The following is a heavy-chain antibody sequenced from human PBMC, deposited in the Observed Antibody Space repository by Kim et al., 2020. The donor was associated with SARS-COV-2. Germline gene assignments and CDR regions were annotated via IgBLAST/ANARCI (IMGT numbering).Heavy chain of an antibody. V-gene: IGHV4-39*07. CDR1: GGSISSSSYY. D-gene: IGHD3-10*01. Sequence: SETLSLTCTVSGGSISSSSYYWGWIRQPPGKGLEWIGSIYYSGSTYYNPSLKSRVTISVDTSKNQFSLKLSSVTAADTAVYYCARVAPIYGSGVFDYWGQGTLVTVSS. J-gene: IGHJ4*02. CDR3: ARVAPIYGSGVFDY. CDR2: IYYSGST.